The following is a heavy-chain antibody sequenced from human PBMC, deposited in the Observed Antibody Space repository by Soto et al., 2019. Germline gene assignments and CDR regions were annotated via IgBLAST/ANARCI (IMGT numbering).Heavy chain of an antibody. V-gene: IGHV3-15*01. J-gene: IGHJ4*02. CDR2: IKTKSDGETR. D-gene: IGHD1-1*01. Sequence: EVQMVQSGGDLVKPGGSLRLSCVTSGFMFSSAWMNWVRQAPGKGLEWVARIKTKSDGETRDYAEPVKGKFTISRDDSKKTVYLQMNSLRAEDTAVYYCVEGWNDFWGQGTLVTVSS. CDR1: GFMFSSAW. CDR3: VEGWNDF.